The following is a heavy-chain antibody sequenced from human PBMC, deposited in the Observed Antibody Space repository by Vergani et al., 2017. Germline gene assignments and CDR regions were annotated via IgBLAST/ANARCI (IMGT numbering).Heavy chain of an antibody. J-gene: IGHJ4*02. CDR1: GGSISSGSYY. V-gene: IGHV4-61*02. D-gene: IGHD6-13*01. CDR2: IYTSGST. CDR3: ARSIAAAGPFDY. Sequence: QVQLQESGPGLVKPSQTLSLTCTVSGGSISSGSYYWSWIRQPAGKGLEWIGRIYTSGSTNYNPSLKSRVTMSVDTSKNQFSLKLSSVTAADTAVYYCARSIAAAGPFDYWGQGTLVTVSS.